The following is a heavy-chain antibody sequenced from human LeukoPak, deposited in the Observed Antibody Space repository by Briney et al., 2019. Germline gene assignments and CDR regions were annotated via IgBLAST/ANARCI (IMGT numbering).Heavy chain of an antibody. V-gene: IGHV3-23*01. J-gene: IGHJ4*02. CDR1: GFTFSSYA. CDR3: AKDLLPFIRDYYDSSGLDY. Sequence: GGSLRLSCAASGFTFSSYAVSWVRQAPGKGLEWVSAISGSGGSTYYADSVKGRFTISRDNSKNTLYLQMNSLRAEDTAVYYCAKDLLPFIRDYYDSSGLDYWGQGTLVTVSS. D-gene: IGHD3-22*01. CDR2: ISGSGGST.